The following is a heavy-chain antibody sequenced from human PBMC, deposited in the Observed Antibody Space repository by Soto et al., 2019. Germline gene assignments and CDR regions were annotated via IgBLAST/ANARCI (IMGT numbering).Heavy chain of an antibody. CDR1: GFTFSSYS. D-gene: IGHD6-19*01. V-gene: IGHV3-21*01. J-gene: IGHJ4*02. Sequence: PGGSLRLSCAASGFTFSSYSMNWVRQAPGKGLEWVSSISSSSSYIYYADSVKGRFTISRDNAKNSLYPQMNSLRAEDTAVYYCARDRDSSGWSSSVYWGQGTLVTVSS. CDR3: ARDRDSSGWSSSVY. CDR2: ISSSSSYI.